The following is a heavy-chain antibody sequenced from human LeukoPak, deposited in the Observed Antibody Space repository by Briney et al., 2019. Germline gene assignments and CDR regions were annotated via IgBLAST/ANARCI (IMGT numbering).Heavy chain of an antibody. J-gene: IGHJ6*02. Sequence: GGSLRLSCAASGFTFSSYAMSWVRQAPGRGLEWVSSISGSGNRTYYADSVKGRFAISRDNSKNTLFLQMNSLRAEDTAVYYCAKNLYCGGGSCYPSALGMDVWGQGTTVTVSS. CDR3: AKNLYCGGGSCYPSALGMDV. CDR2: ISGSGNRT. V-gene: IGHV3-23*01. CDR1: GFTFSSYA. D-gene: IGHD2-15*01.